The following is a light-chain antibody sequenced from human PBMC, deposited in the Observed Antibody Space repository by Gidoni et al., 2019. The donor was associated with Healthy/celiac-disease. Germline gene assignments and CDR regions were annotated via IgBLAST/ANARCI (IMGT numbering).Light chain of an antibody. Sequence: DIQMAQSPSSLSASVGDRVTIACRASQYISSYLNWYQQKPGKAPKLLIYAASSLQSGVPSRFSGSGSGTDFTLTISSLQPEDFATYYCQQSYSTPRTFGQXTKVEIK. V-gene: IGKV1-39*01. CDR1: QYISSY. CDR3: QQSYSTPRT. J-gene: IGKJ1*01. CDR2: AAS.